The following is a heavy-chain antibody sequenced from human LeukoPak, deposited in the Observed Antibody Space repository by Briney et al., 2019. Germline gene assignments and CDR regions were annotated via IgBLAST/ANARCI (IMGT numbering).Heavy chain of an antibody. CDR2: ISWNSGSI. CDR1: GFTFDDYA. CDR3: AKDIGIAAADGYFQH. V-gene: IGHV3-9*01. J-gene: IGHJ1*01. D-gene: IGHD6-13*01. Sequence: GRSLRLSCAASGFTFDDYAMHWVRQAPGKGLERVSGISWNSGSIGYADSVKGRFTISRDNAKNSLYLQMNSLRAEDTALYYCAKDIGIAAADGYFQHWGQGTLVTVSS.